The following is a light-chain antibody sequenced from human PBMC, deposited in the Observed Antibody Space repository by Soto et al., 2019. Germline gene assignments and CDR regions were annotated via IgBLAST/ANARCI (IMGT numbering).Light chain of an antibody. CDR3: QQYGSSPLWK. V-gene: IGKV3-20*01. J-gene: IGKJ1*01. Sequence: EIVLTQSPATLSLSPVQRATLSCRASQSVSSYLAWYQQKPGQAPRLLIYDASNRATGIPARFSGSGSGTDFTLTISRLEPEDFAVYYCQQYGSSPLWKFGQGNKVDIK. CDR1: QSVSSY. CDR2: DAS.